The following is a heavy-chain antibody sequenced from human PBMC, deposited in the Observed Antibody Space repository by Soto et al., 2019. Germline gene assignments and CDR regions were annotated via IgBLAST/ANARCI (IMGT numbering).Heavy chain of an antibody. CDR1: GFTFSSYG. D-gene: IGHD3-22*01. Sequence: PGGSLRLSCAASGFTFSSYGMHWVRQAPGKGLEWVAVIWYDGSNKYYADSVKGRFTISRDNSKNTLYLQMNSLRAEDTAVYYCARDLDYYDSSGPISGFWGQGTLVTVSS. V-gene: IGHV3-33*01. J-gene: IGHJ4*02. CDR2: IWYDGSNK. CDR3: ARDLDYYDSSGPISGF.